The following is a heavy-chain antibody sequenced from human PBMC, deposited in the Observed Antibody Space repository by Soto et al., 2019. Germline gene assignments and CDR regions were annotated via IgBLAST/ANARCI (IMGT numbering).Heavy chain of an antibody. CDR2: VTPRNGHT. J-gene: IGHJ4*02. Sequence: KPYSEASGYTFAGYEINRRRQAAGQGPEWMGSVTPRNGHTALAQKYQGRVPVTSNTSRSTVYMEMSRRRSDNTALYYCARGGPYCAPRNYLDDRGQGYLVRVSS. V-gene: IGHV1-8*01. CDR3: ARGGPYCAPRNYLDD. CDR1: GYTFAGYE. D-gene: IGHD2-21*02.